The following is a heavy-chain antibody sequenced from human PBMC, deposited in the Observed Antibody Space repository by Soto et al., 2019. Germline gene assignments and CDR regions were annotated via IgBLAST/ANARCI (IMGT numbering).Heavy chain of an antibody. D-gene: IGHD4-17*01. V-gene: IGHV3-7*01. Sequence: GGSLRLSCAASGFTFSNYWMSWVRQAPGKGLEWVANIKQDGSQNYYVDSVKGRFTTSRDNTKNSFYLQMNSLRAEDTAVYYCARDASDDYGTFDYWGQGTLVTVSS. CDR1: GFTFSNYW. J-gene: IGHJ4*02. CDR2: IKQDGSQN. CDR3: ARDASDDYGTFDY.